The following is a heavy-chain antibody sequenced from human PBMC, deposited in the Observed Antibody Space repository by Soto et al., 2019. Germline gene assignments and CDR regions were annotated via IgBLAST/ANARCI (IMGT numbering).Heavy chain of an antibody. CDR1: GFTFSSHS. V-gene: IGHV3-30*04. CDR3: ARESVQWPLDH. J-gene: IGHJ4*02. Sequence: GGSLRLSCAASGFTFSSHSLHWVRQAPGKGLEWAAVISSDGNNGYYADSVKGRFTISRDNSKNTLYLQMNSLRPEDTAVYYCARESVQWPLDHWGQRTLVTVSS. CDR2: ISSDGNNG. D-gene: IGHD6-19*01.